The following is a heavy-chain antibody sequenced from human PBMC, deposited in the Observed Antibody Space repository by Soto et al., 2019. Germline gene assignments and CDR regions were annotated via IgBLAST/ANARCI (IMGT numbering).Heavy chain of an antibody. Sequence: SETLSLTCTVSGGSISSYYWSWIRQPSGKGLEWIGYIYYSGSTNYNPSLKSRVTISVDTSKNQFSLKLSSVTAADTAVYYCARGGYDFWSGYYDAFDIWGQGTMVTVSS. J-gene: IGHJ3*02. CDR2: IYYSGST. V-gene: IGHV4-59*01. CDR3: ARGGYDFWSGYYDAFDI. CDR1: GGSISSYY. D-gene: IGHD3-3*01.